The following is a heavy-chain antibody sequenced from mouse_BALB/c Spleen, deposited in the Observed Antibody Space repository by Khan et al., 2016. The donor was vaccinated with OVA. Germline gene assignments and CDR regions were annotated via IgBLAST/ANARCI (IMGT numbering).Heavy chain of an antibody. CDR1: GYSITSDYA. J-gene: IGHJ2*01. V-gene: IGHV3-2*02. D-gene: IGHD2-10*02. Sequence: VQLQESGPGLVKPSQSLSLTCTVTGYSITSDYAWNWIRQFPGNKLEWMGFISYSGNTKYNPSFKSRISVTRDTSKNQFFLQLNSVTTEDTDTAYCARVYGEDFDYWGQGTTLTVSS. CDR2: ISYSGNT. CDR3: ARVYGEDFDY.